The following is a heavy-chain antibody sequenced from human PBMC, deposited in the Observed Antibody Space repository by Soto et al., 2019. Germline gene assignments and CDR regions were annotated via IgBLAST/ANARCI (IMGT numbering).Heavy chain of an antibody. V-gene: IGHV1-18*01. Sequence: ASVKVSCKASGYTFTSYGISWVRQAPGQGLEWMGWISAYNGNTNYAQKLQGRVTMTTDTSTSTAYMELRSLRSDDTAVYYCARERYCSGRSCGYYYYMDVWGKGTTVTVSS. CDR2: ISAYNGNT. CDR1: GYTFTSYG. J-gene: IGHJ6*03. D-gene: IGHD2-15*01. CDR3: ARERYCSGRSCGYYYYMDV.